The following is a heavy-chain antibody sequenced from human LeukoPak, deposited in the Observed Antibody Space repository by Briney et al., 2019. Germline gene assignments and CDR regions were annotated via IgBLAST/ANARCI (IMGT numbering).Heavy chain of an antibody. CDR2: IGYSGDT. CDR3: ARLIGSVGAFDI. Sequence: KPSETLSLTCTVSGGSISSSSYFWAWIRQPPGRGLEWIGSIGYSGDTYYNASLKSRVTLFVDTSNNQFSVKLSSVTAADTAVNYCARLIGSVGAFDIWGQGTVVTVSS. CDR1: GGSISSSSYF. V-gene: IGHV4-39*01. J-gene: IGHJ3*02. D-gene: IGHD3-22*01.